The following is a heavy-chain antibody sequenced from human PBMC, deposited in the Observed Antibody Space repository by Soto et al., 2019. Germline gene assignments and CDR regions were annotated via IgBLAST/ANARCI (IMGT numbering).Heavy chain of an antibody. D-gene: IGHD3-9*01. Sequence: PSETLSLTCIVSAGTGSSGSYYWSCIRQPPGTGLERIGKIYYSGSTNYNPSLKSRVTISVDTSKHQFSLKLRSVTAADTAVYYCARDPHYEILAGYYSVAPYGLDGWGQGTTVTVSS. CDR1: AGTGSSGSYY. J-gene: IGHJ6*02. CDR3: ARDPHYEILAGYYSVAPYGLDG. V-gene: IGHV4-61*01. CDR2: IYYSGST.